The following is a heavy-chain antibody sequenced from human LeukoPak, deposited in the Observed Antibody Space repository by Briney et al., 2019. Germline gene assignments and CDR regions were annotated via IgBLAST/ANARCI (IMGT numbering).Heavy chain of an antibody. CDR3: AREFRYGSESSDY. V-gene: IGHV3-66*01. D-gene: IGHD3-10*01. CDR2: IYSGGST. J-gene: IGHJ4*02. CDR1: GFTFSSYA. Sequence: GGSLRLSCAASGFTFSSYAMSWVRQAPGKGLEWVSVIYSGGSTYYADSVKGRFTISRDNSKNTLYLQMNSLRAEDTAVYYCAREFRYGSESSDYWGQGTLVTVSS.